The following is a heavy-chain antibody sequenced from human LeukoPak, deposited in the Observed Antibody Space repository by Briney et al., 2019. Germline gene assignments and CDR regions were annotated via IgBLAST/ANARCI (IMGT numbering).Heavy chain of an antibody. CDR1: GGSFSGYY. J-gene: IGHJ4*02. CDR2: INNSGST. D-gene: IGHD2-8*02. V-gene: IGHV4-34*01. CDR3: VSGWYWYYFDY. Sequence: PSGTLSLSCAVYGGSFSGYYWSWSRQPPGKGLEWIGEINNSGSTKYNPSIKNRVTISVQTSKNQFSLNLSSVTAADTAVYYCVSGWYWYYFDYWGRGTLVTVSS.